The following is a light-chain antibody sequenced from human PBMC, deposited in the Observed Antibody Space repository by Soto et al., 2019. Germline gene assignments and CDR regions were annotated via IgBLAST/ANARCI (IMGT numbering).Light chain of an antibody. CDR2: DAS. CDR3: QQSSNWPPEIT. CDR1: QTVSSRF. Sequence: EIVLTQSPGTLSLSPGERATLSCRASQTVSSRFLAWYQQRPGLPPRLLIYDASSRATGVPDRFSGSGSGTDFILTINSLEPEDFAVYYCQQSSNWPPEITFGQGTRLEIK. V-gene: IGKV3D-20*02. J-gene: IGKJ5*01.